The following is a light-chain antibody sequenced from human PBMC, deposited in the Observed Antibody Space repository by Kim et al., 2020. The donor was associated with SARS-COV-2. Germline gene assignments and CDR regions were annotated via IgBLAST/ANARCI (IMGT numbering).Light chain of an antibody. J-gene: IGLJ3*02. CDR2: DVN. CDR3: CSYRSDTTWV. CDR1: SSDVGAFNH. V-gene: IGLV2-14*03. Sequence: GQSITISCTGTSSDVGAFNHVSWYQQHSGKAPKFMIYDVNKRPSGVSSRFSGSKSGNTASLTISGLQADDEADYYCCSYRSDTTWVFGGGTKVTVL.